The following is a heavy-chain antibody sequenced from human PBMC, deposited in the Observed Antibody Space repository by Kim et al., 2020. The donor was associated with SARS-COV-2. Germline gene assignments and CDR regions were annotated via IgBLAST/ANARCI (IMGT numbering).Heavy chain of an antibody. J-gene: IGHJ4*02. CDR3: ARRGYNTQLASDF. CDR1: GYIFTNYW. V-gene: IGHV5-51*01. D-gene: IGHD5-12*01. Sequence: GESLKISCKASGYIFTNYWIGWVRQMPGKGLEWMGIIYPGDSDTKYSPSFQGQVTISADKSISTSYLHWSSLKASDTAVYYCARRGYNTQLASDFWGQGTLVTVSS. CDR2: IYPGDSDT.